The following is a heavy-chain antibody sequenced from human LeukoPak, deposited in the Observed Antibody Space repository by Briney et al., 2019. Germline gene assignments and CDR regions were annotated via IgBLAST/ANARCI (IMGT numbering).Heavy chain of an antibody. Sequence: PGGSLRLSCAASGFTFSSYWMSWVRQAPGKGLEWVANIKQDGSEKYYVDSVKGRFTISRDNAKNPLYLQMNSLRAEDTAVYYCASSDTMIVSPDSYWGQGTLVTVSS. CDR3: ASSDTMIVSPDSY. CDR1: GFTFSSYW. J-gene: IGHJ4*02. CDR2: IKQDGSEK. D-gene: IGHD3-22*01. V-gene: IGHV3-7*01.